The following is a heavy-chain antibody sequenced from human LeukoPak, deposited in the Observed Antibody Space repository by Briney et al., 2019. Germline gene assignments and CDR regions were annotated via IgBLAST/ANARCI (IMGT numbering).Heavy chain of an antibody. J-gene: IGHJ6*03. CDR2: ISWNSGSI. D-gene: IGHD3-10*01. Sequence: SRSLRLSCAASGFTFDDYAMHWVRQAPGKGLEWVSGISWNSGSIGYADSVKGRFTISRDNAKNSLYLQMNSLRAEVTAVYYCARGPRDYYGSGTPFYYMDVWGKGTTVTVSS. CDR3: ARGPRDYYGSGTPFYYMDV. CDR1: GFTFDDYA. V-gene: IGHV3-9*01.